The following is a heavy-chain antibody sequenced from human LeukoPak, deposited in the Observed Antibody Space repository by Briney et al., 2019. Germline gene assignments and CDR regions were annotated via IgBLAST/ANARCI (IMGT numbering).Heavy chain of an antibody. CDR2: ISSSGRTI. V-gene: IGHV3-11*04. CDR3: AREAWDAFDI. Sequence: GGSLRLSCAVSEFSVSSNYMSWVRQAPGKGLEWVSCISSSGRTIYYADSVRGRFTISRDNAKNSLYLQMNGLRAEDTATYYCAREAWDAFDIWGRGTRVTVSS. CDR1: EFSVSSNY. J-gene: IGHJ3*02.